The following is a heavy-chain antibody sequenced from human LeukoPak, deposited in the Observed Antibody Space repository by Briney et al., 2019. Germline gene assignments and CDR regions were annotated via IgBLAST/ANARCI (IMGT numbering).Heavy chain of an antibody. Sequence: GGSLRFSCAASEFTFKSYNMNWVRQAPGKGLEWVSSISSSSTYIYYADSAKGRFTISRDNAKNSLYLQMNSLRAEDTAVYYCTRGHYYGMDVWGKGTTVTVST. J-gene: IGHJ6*04. CDR2: ISSSSTYI. V-gene: IGHV3-21*01. CDR1: EFTFKSYN. CDR3: TRGHYYGMDV.